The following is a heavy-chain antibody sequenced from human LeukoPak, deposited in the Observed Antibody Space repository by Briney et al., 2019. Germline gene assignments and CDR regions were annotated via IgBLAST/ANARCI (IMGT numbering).Heavy chain of an antibody. J-gene: IGHJ4*02. Sequence: SETLSLTCAVYGGSFSGYYWSWIRQPPGKGLEWIGEINHSGSTNYNPSLKSRVTISVDTSKNQFSLKLSSVTAADTAVYYCARAPGATLRWCASDYWGQGTLVTVSS. CDR2: INHSGST. D-gene: IGHD1-26*01. CDR1: GGSFSGYY. CDR3: ARAPGATLRWCASDY. V-gene: IGHV4-34*01.